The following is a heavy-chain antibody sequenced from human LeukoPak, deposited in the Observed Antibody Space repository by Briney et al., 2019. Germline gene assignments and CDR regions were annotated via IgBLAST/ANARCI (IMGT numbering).Heavy chain of an antibody. D-gene: IGHD3-10*01. Sequence: PGESLRLSCTASGFTFSSHAMIWVRQTPGKGLEWISYISSSNDITRYADSVKGRFTISRDNAENSLNLQMNSLRDEDTAVYYCARVGPGVWGQGTTVTVSS. J-gene: IGHJ6*02. V-gene: IGHV3-48*02. CDR3: ARVGPGV. CDR1: GFTFSSHA. CDR2: ISSSNDIT.